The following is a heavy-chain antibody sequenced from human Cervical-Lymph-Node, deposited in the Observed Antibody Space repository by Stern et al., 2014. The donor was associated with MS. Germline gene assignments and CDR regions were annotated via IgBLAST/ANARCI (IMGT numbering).Heavy chain of an antibody. CDR3: AEDSGTFHWFDP. J-gene: IGHJ5*02. CDR1: GYSLSGYD. D-gene: IGHD1-26*01. V-gene: IGHV1-2*02. Sequence: MQLVQSGAEVKKPGASAKVSCKASGYSLSGYDMHWVRQAPGQGLEWLGSINPNTGVTRYAQNFQGRVTLTRDTSVNTVFMELTRLKSDDTAVYYCAEDSGTFHWFDPWGQGTLVSVSS. CDR2: INPNTGVT.